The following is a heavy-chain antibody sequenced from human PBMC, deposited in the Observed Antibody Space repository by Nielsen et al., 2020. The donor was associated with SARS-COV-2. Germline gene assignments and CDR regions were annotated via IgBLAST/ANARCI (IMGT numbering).Heavy chain of an antibody. V-gene: IGHV1-69*01. CDR2: IIPIFGTA. J-gene: IGHJ6*03. D-gene: IGHD2-2*01. Sequence: WVRQAPGQGLEWMGGIIPIFGTANYAQKFQGRVTITADESTSTAYMELSSLRSEDTAVYYCARGYCSSTNCSPFAYMDVWGKGTTVTVSS. CDR3: ARGYCSSTNCSPFAYMDV.